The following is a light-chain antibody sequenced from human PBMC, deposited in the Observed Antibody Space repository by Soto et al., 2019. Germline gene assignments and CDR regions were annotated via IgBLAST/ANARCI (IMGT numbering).Light chain of an antibody. CDR1: RSVKYY. Sequence: EIVLTQSPATLSLSPGERATLSCRASRSVKYYLAWYQQKPGQAPRLLIYDASDRATGIPARFTGSGSGTDFTLTISSLEPEDFAVEYCQQRGNWPWTFGQGTKVEIK. CDR2: DAS. J-gene: IGKJ1*01. V-gene: IGKV3-11*01. CDR3: QQRGNWPWT.